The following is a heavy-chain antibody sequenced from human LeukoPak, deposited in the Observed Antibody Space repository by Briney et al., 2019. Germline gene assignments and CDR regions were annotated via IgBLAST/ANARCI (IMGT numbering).Heavy chain of an antibody. CDR3: ARDGASDGMDV. CDR1: GYTLTRHF. V-gene: IGHV1-46*01. J-gene: IGHJ6*02. Sequence: GAVKDSCKASGYTLTRHFMNWVRQAPRQGLEWMGITNPSGDSTRYAQKFQDRVAMTRDTSTSTVYMELRSLTSEGTAVYYCARDGASDGMDVWGQGTTVTVSS. D-gene: IGHD3-10*01. CDR2: TNPSGDST.